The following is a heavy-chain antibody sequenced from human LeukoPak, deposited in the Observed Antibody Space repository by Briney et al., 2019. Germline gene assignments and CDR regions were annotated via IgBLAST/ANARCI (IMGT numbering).Heavy chain of an antibody. CDR2: IYTSGST. D-gene: IGHD3-22*01. CDR1: GGSISSYY. Sequence: SETLSLTCTVSGGSISSYYWSWIRQPAGKGLEWIGRIYTSGSTNYNPSLKSRVTMSVDTSKNQFSLKLSSVTAADTAVYYCAEDYYDSSGYHFGYWGQGTLVTVSS. V-gene: IGHV4-4*07. J-gene: IGHJ4*02. CDR3: AEDYYDSSGYHFGY.